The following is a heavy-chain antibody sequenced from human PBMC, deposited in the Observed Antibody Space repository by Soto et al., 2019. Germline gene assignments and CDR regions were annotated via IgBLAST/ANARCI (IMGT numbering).Heavy chain of an antibody. J-gene: IGHJ4*02. CDR3: PKVSRKGSAIDFDY. Sequence: QVQLVQSGAELKKPGASVKVSCKASGYTFSNYDMNWVRQATGQGPEWIGWVNPNNGDTGYAQKFPGRVTLTTDIPTPTAYMQLTSLRSEDTAIYYCPKVSRKGSAIDFDYWGQGTLITVSS. CDR2: VNPNNGDT. D-gene: IGHD3-10*01. CDR1: GYTFSNYD. V-gene: IGHV1-8*01.